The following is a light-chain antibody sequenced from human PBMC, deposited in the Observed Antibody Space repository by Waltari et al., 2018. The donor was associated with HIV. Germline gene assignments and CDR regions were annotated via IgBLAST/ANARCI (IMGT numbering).Light chain of an antibody. Sequence: VVTQEPSLTVSPGETVTLTCSSDTGSVTNNHYPNWLQLKPGQSPRTLVYGAVKRHPWTARRIAASLVGGRAVVTLAGVRPDDEADYFCLLFYYGVYLFGGGTRLSVL. CDR3: LLFYYGVYL. CDR1: TGSVTNNHY. J-gene: IGLJ3*02. CDR2: GAV. V-gene: IGLV7-43*01.